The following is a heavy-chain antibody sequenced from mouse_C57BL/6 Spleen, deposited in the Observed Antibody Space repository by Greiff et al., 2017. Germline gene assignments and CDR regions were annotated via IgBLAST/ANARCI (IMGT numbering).Heavy chain of an antibody. CDR3: AGYYGKGAMDY. CDR2: IYPRSGNT. D-gene: IGHD1-1*01. Sequence: QVQLQQSGAELARPGASVKLSCKASGYTFTSYGISWVKQRTGQGLEWIGEIYPRSGNTYYNEKFKGKATLTADKSSSTAYMELRSLTSEDSAVYFLAGYYGKGAMDYWGQGTSVTVSS. CDR1: GYTFTSYG. J-gene: IGHJ4*01. V-gene: IGHV1-81*01.